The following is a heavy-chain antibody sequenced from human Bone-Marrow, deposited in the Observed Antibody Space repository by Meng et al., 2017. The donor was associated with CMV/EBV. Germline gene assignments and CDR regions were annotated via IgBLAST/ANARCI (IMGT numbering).Heavy chain of an antibody. CDR3: ATDRLQGEMATITD. D-gene: IGHD5-24*01. Sequence: VSGYTLTELSMHWVRQAPGKGLEWMGGFDPEDGETIYAQKFQGRVTMTEDTSTDTAYMELSSLRSEDTAVYYCATDRLQGEMATITDWGQGTLVTVSS. V-gene: IGHV1-24*01. CDR1: GYTLTELS. CDR2: FDPEDGET. J-gene: IGHJ4*02.